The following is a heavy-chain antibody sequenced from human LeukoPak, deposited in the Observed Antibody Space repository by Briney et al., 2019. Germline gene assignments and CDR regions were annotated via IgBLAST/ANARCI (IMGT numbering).Heavy chain of an antibody. J-gene: IGHJ4*02. CDR2: IYYSGST. Sequence: SETLSLTCTVSGGSITSDYWSWIRQPPGKGLEAIGYIYYSGSTNYNPSLKSRVTISVDTSKNQFSLKLSSVTAADTAVYYCARVASVGATRALDYWGQGTLVTVSS. V-gene: IGHV4-59*01. CDR3: ARVASVGATRALDY. CDR1: GGSITSDY. D-gene: IGHD1-26*01.